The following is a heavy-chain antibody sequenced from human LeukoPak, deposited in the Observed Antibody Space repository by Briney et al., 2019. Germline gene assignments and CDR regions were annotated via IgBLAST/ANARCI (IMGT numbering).Heavy chain of an antibody. Sequence: PGGSLRLSCAASGFTFSSYGMHWVRQAPAKGLEWVAIISYDGSNKYCADSVKGRFTISRDNSKNTLYLQMNSLRAEDTAVYYCAKSTTVTQRGYFDYWGQGTLVTVSS. CDR2: ISYDGSNK. J-gene: IGHJ4*02. CDR3: AKSTTVTQRGYFDY. V-gene: IGHV3-30*18. D-gene: IGHD4-17*01. CDR1: GFTFSSYG.